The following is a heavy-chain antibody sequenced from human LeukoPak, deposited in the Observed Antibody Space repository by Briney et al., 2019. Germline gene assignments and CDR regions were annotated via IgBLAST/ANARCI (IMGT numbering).Heavy chain of an antibody. D-gene: IGHD3-22*01. CDR1: GGSISSSNW. Sequence: SETLSLTCAVSGGSISSSNWWSWVRQPPGKGLEWIGEIYHSGSTNYNPSLKSRVTISVDKSKNQFSLKLSSVTAADTAVYYCARDRYYDSSGSHHFDYWGQGTLVTVSS. CDR3: ARDRYYDSSGSHHFDY. V-gene: IGHV4-4*02. CDR2: IYHSGST. J-gene: IGHJ4*02.